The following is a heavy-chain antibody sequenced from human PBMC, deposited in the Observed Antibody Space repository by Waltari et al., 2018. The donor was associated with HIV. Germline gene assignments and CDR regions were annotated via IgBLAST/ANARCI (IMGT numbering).Heavy chain of an antibody. J-gene: IGHJ4*02. Sequence: EVQLVESGGGLVKPGGSLRLSCAASGFTFSGYSMNWVRQAPGKGLEWVSSISSSSSYIYYADSVKSRFTISRDNAKNSLYLQMNSLRAEDTAVYYCAREGIIGISYSYGYWGQGTLVTVSS. CDR2: ISSSSSYI. CDR1: GFTFSGYS. CDR3: AREGIIGISYSYGY. V-gene: IGHV3-21*01. D-gene: IGHD5-18*01.